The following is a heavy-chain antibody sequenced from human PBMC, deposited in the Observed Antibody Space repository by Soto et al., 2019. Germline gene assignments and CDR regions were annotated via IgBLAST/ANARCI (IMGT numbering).Heavy chain of an antibody. J-gene: IGHJ5*02. CDR3: ASTYTTSWYWFDP. V-gene: IGHV2-26*04. CDR1: GFSLSNAGLG. Sequence: QVTVKESGPVLVKPTETLTLTCTVSGFSLSNAGLGVSWIRQPPGKALEWLAHIFSNDEKSYSTSLKSRLTISNDTSKSQVVLIRTNMEPVDTATYYCASTYTTSWYWFDPWGQGTLVTVSS. CDR2: IFSNDEK. D-gene: IGHD6-13*01.